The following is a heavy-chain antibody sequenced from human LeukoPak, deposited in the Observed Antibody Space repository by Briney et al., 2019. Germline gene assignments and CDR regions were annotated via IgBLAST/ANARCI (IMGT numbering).Heavy chain of an antibody. J-gene: IGHJ4*02. CDR1: GFTFDDYA. Sequence: PGGSLRLSCAASGFTFDDYAMHWVRQAPGKGLEWVSGISWNSGSIGFADSVKGRFTISRDNSKNTLYLQMNSLRAEDTAVYYCAKGRSIVVVTAGLFDYWGQGTLVTVSS. V-gene: IGHV3-9*01. CDR3: AKGRSIVVVTAGLFDY. CDR2: ISWNSGSI. D-gene: IGHD2-21*02.